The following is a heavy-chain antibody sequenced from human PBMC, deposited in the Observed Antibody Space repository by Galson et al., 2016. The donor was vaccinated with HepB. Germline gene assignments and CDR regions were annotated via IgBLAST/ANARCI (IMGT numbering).Heavy chain of an antibody. CDR1: GFVLNINSTG. CDR3: ARDYLRGRSALDV. CDR2: IDWEDEK. J-gene: IGHJ6*02. V-gene: IGHV2-70*04. D-gene: IGHD3-16*01. Sequence: PALVKPTQTLTLTCTFSGFVLNINSTGVSWIRQPPGKALEWLARIDWEDEKFYATSLKNRPSIPKDTSKNQVVLTMTNMDPVDTATYYCARDYLRGRSALDVSGRRTTVTFSS.